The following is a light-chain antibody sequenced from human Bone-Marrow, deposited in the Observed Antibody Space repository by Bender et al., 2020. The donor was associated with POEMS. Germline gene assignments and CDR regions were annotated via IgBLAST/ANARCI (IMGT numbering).Light chain of an antibody. Sequence: HSALTQPPSASGSPGQSVTISCTGTSSDVGAFDYVSCYQQHPGKAPKLMIYAVRKRPSGVPDRFSGSKSGNTASLSVSGLQAEDEADYYCSSYGGSSNFYVLGAGTKVTVL. CDR3: SSYGGSSNFYV. J-gene: IGLJ1*01. CDR1: SSDVGAFDY. V-gene: IGLV2-8*01. CDR2: AVR.